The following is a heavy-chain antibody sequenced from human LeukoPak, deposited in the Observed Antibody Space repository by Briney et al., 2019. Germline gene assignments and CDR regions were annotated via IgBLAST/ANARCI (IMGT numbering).Heavy chain of an antibody. J-gene: IGHJ3*02. V-gene: IGHV4-39*01. CDR3: ARHLDAAAAGTPQAFDI. CDR2: VHCRGST. Sequence: SETLSLTCTVSGGSISSCNYYWDWIRQPPGKGLEWIGSVHCRGSTYYNPSLKSRFAISVDTSKKQLYVKLNSVTASDTAVYYCARHLDAAAAGTPQAFDIWGQGTMVTV. D-gene: IGHD6-13*01. CDR1: GGSISSCNYY.